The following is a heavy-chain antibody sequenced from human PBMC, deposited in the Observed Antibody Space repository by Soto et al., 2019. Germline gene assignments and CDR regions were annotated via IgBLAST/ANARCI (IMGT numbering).Heavy chain of an antibody. Sequence: ASVKVSCKASGYTFTSYDMHWVRQAPGQRLEWMGRINVINGNAYYSQRFQGRATFTRDTSASTGYMELSSLISGDTAVYYCVVSRAWWASNYWGQGTVVTVSS. CDR3: VVSRAWWASNY. D-gene: IGHD6-19*01. CDR2: INVINGNA. J-gene: IGHJ4*02. V-gene: IGHV1-3*01. CDR1: GYTFTSYD.